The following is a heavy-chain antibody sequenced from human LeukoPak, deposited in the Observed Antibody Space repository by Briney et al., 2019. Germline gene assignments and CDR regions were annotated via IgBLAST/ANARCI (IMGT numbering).Heavy chain of an antibody. CDR2: VTSSGDTT. V-gene: IGHV3-11*01. Sequence: GGSLRLSCAGSGFIFSDYFMTWMRQAPGKGPELVSYVTSSGDTTYYADSVKGRFTISRDNVKTSLSLQMKSLRAEDTAMYFCARIRFDCGTASCSKGVSMWFDPWGQGTLVTVSS. CDR1: GFIFSDYF. CDR3: ARIRFDCGTASCSKGVSMWFDP. D-gene: IGHD2-2*01. J-gene: IGHJ5*02.